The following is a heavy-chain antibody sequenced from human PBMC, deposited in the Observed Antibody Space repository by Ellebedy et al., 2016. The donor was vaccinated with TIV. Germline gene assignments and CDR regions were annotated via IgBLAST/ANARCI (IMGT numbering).Heavy chain of an antibody. CDR1: GFTFSSYG. CDR3: AREPVESPWIQLWLGGFDP. CDR2: ISYDGSNK. J-gene: IGHJ5*02. V-gene: IGHV3-30*03. D-gene: IGHD5-18*01. Sequence: GGSLRLSXAASGFTFSSYGMHWVRQAPGKGLEWVAVISYDGSNKYYADSVKGRFTISRDNSKNTLYLQMNSLRDEDTAVYYCAREPVESPWIQLWLGGFDPWGQGTLVTVSS.